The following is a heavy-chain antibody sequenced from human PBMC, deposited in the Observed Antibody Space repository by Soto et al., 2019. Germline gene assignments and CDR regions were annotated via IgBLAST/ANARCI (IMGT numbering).Heavy chain of an antibody. CDR2: INHSGST. Sequence: QVQLQQWGAGLLKPSETLSLTCAVYGGSFSGYYWSWIRQPPGKGLERIGEINHSGSTNYNPSLKSRVTISVDPSKNQFSLKLSSVTAADTAVYYCAGEYDYGGDDAFDIWGQGTMVTVSS. J-gene: IGHJ3*02. CDR3: AGEYDYGGDDAFDI. D-gene: IGHD4-17*01. V-gene: IGHV4-34*01. CDR1: GGSFSGYY.